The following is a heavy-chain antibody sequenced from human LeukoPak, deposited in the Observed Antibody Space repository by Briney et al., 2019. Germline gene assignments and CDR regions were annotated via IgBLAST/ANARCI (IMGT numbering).Heavy chain of an antibody. Sequence: SETLSLTCAVYGGSFSGYYWSWIRQPPGKGLEWIGEINHSGSTNYNPSLKSRVTISVDTSKNQFSLQLNSVTPEDTAVYYCARDWVHSSGWNNWFDPWGQGTLVTVSS. V-gene: IGHV4-34*01. D-gene: IGHD6-19*01. CDR2: INHSGST. CDR3: ARDWVHSSGWNNWFDP. CDR1: GGSFSGYY. J-gene: IGHJ5*02.